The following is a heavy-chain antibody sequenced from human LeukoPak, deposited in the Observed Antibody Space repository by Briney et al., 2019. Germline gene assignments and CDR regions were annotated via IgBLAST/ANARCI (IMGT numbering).Heavy chain of an antibody. CDR3: ARSRGYYFDY. J-gene: IGHJ4*02. CDR1: GYSFTNYY. V-gene: IGHV1-46*01. Sequence: ASVKVSCKASGYSFTNYYIHWVRQAPGQGLEWMGFINPAGGSTTYTQKFQGRVSVTRGMSTSSVRLELISLKSEDTAVYYCARSRGYYFDYWGQGTLVTVSS. CDR2: INPAGGST. D-gene: IGHD3-16*01.